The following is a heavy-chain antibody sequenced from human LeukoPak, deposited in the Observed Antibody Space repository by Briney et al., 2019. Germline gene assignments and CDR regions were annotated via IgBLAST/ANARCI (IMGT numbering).Heavy chain of an antibody. CDR3: ARVLNYYDSSGYYFSY. V-gene: IGHV3-30-3*01. J-gene: IGHJ4*02. CDR2: ISYDGSNE. CDR1: GFTFSYYT. D-gene: IGHD3-22*01. Sequence: PGGSLRLSCAASGFTFSYYTMHWVRQAPGKGLEWVAVISYDGSNEYYADSVEGRFTISRDNSKNTPYLQMNSLRVEDTAVYYCARVLNYYDSSGYYFSYWGQGTLVTVSS.